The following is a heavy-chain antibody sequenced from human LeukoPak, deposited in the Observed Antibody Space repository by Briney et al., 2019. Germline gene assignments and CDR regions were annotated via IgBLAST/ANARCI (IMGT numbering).Heavy chain of an antibody. J-gene: IGHJ3*02. D-gene: IGHD2-2*01. Sequence: PGGSLRLSCAASGFTFSSYAMSWVRQAPGKGLEWVSAISGSGGSTYYADSVKGRFTISRDNSKNTLYLQMNSLRAEDTAVYYCAKADCSSTSCHVIGAFDIWGQGTMVTVSS. CDR1: GFTFSSYA. CDR2: ISGSGGST. V-gene: IGHV3-23*01. CDR3: AKADCSSTSCHVIGAFDI.